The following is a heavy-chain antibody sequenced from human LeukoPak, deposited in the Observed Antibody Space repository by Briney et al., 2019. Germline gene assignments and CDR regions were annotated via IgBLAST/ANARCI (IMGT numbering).Heavy chain of an antibody. CDR3: TRAGLLWFGESKSDY. CDR2: INQDGGEK. D-gene: IGHD3-10*01. J-gene: IGHJ4*02. CDR1: GFTFSSYW. V-gene: IGHV3-7*01. Sequence: PGGSMRLSCAASGFTFSSYWMTWVRQAPGKGLEWVANINQDGGEKYYVDSVKGRFTISRDNVENSLYLQMNRLRAEDTAVYYCTRAGLLWFGESKSDYWGQGTLVTVSS.